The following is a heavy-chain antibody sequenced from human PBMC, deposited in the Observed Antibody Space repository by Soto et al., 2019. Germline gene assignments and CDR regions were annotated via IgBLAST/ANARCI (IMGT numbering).Heavy chain of an antibody. D-gene: IGHD2-15*01. CDR2: ISGSGGST. V-gene: IGHV3-23*01. J-gene: IGHJ5*02. CDR1: GFTFSSYA. Sequence: GGSLRLSCAASGFTFSSYAMSWVRQAPGKGLEWVSAISGSGGSTYYADSVKGRFTISRDNSKNTLYLQMNSLRAEDTAVYYCAKDPRVTAPDDGWFDPWGQGTLVTVSS. CDR3: AKDPRVTAPDDGWFDP.